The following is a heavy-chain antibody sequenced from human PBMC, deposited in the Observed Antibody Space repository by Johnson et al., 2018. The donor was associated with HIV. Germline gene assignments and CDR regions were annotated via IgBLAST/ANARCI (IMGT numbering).Heavy chain of an antibody. V-gene: IGHV3-23*04. CDR2: ISGSGGST. CDR1: GFTFSSYA. Sequence: MQLVESGGGVVRPGGSLRLSCAASGFTFSSYAMSWVRQAPGNGLEWVSAISGSGGSTDYADSVKGRFTISRYNSKNTLYLQMNSLRAEDTALYYCARDVYYGCASSVDYDIRGQGPMVTVPS. J-gene: IGHJ3*02. D-gene: IGHD4-17*01. CDR3: ARDVYYGCASSVDYDI.